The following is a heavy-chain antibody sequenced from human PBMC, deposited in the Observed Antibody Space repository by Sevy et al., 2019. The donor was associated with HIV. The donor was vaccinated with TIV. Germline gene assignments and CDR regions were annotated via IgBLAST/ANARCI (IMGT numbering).Heavy chain of an antibody. V-gene: IGHV3-48*01. J-gene: IGHJ5*02. Sequence: GGSLRLSCAASGFTFSSYSMNWVRQAPGKGLEWVSYISSSSSTIYYADSVKGRFTISRDNAKNPLYLKMNSLRAEDTAVYYCAREDCSSTSCYLWFDPWGQGTLVTVSS. CDR1: GFTFSSYS. CDR2: ISSSSSTI. CDR3: AREDCSSTSCYLWFDP. D-gene: IGHD2-2*01.